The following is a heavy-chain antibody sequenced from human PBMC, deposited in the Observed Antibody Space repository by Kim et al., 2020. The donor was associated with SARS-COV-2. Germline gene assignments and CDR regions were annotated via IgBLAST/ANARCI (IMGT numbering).Heavy chain of an antibody. J-gene: IGHJ4*02. V-gene: IGHV5-51*01. D-gene: IGHD2-15*01. Sequence: PSFQGQVTISADKSISTAYLQWSSLKASDTAMYYCARRVCSGGSCQFDYWGQGTLVTVSS. CDR3: ARRVCSGGSCQFDY.